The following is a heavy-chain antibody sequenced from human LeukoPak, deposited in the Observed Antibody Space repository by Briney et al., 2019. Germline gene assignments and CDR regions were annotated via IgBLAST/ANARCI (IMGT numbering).Heavy chain of an antibody. V-gene: IGHV1-2*02. J-gene: IGHJ4*02. D-gene: IGHD5-12*01. CDR1: GYTFTGYY. Sequence: GASVKVSCKASGYTFTGYYMHWVRQAPGQGLEWMGWINPNSGGTNYAQKFQGRVTMTRDTSISTAYVELSRLRSDDTAVYYCASLGGYSGYDATGLVGYWGQGTLVTVSS. CDR3: ASLGGYSGYDATGLVGY. CDR2: INPNSGGT.